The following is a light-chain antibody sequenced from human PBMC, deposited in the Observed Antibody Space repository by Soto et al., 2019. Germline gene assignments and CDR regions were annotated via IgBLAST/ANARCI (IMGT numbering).Light chain of an antibody. CDR1: QSVSSY. CDR2: DAS. J-gene: IGKJ4*01. V-gene: IGKV3-11*01. Sequence: ETVLTQSPATLSLSPGERATLSCRASQSVSSYLAWYQQKPGQAPRVLIYDASNRATGIPARFSGSGSGTDFTLTISSLEPADFAVYYCQQRSNWPLTFGGGTKVDIK. CDR3: QQRSNWPLT.